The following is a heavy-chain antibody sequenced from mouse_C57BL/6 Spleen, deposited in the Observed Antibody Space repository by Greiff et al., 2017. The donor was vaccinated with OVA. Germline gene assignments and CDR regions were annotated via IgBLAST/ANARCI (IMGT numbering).Heavy chain of an antibody. CDR1: GFSLSTSGMG. D-gene: IGHD1-1*01. CDR2: IYWDDDK. Sequence: VKLQESGPGILQSSQTLSLTCSFSGFSLSTSGMGVSWIRQPSGKGLEWLAHIYWDDDKRYNPSLKSRLTISKDTSRNQVFLKITSVDTADTATYYCARRGDYYGDYYAMDYWGQGTSVTVSS. CDR3: ARRGDYYGDYYAMDY. V-gene: IGHV8-12*01. J-gene: IGHJ4*01.